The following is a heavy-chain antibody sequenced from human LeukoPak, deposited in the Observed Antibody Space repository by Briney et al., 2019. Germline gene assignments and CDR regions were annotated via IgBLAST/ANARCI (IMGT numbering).Heavy chain of an antibody. CDR2: IYYSGST. J-gene: IGHJ6*03. CDR1: GGSISSSSYY. CDR3: AREMAGKQWLAIYYYYMDV. D-gene: IGHD5-12*01. Sequence: PSETLSLTCTVSGGSISSSSYYWGWIRQPPGKGLEWIGSIYYSGSTYYNPSLKSRVTISVDTSKNQFSLKLSSVTAADTAVYYCAREMAGKQWLAIYYYYMDVWGKGTTVTVSS. V-gene: IGHV4-39*07.